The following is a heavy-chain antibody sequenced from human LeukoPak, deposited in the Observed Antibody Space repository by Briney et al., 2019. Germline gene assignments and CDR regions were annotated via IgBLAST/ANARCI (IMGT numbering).Heavy chain of an antibody. Sequence: GSLRLSCAATGFSFTYGMLWVRQAPGKGLEWVTYIRKDGSNIYYAESVKGRFTISRDNSKNTLYLQMNSLRAEDTAVYYCAKDPTYSGYGGLDVWGKGTTVTVSS. CDR2: IRKDGSNI. D-gene: IGHD5-12*01. CDR1: GFSFTYG. V-gene: IGHV3-30*02. J-gene: IGHJ6*04. CDR3: AKDPTYSGYGGLDV.